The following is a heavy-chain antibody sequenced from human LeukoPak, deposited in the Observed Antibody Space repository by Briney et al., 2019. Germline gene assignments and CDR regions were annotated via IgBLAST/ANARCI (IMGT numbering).Heavy chain of an antibody. CDR3: ARKEGYSYGEVWFDP. Sequence: SETLSLTCTVSGGSISSYYWSWIRQPPGKGLEWIGYIYYSGSTNYNSSLKSRVTISVDTSKNQFSLKLSSVTAADTAVYYCARKEGYSYGEVWFDPWGQGTLVTVSS. J-gene: IGHJ5*02. CDR1: GGSISSYY. V-gene: IGHV4-59*01. CDR2: IYYSGST. D-gene: IGHD5-18*01.